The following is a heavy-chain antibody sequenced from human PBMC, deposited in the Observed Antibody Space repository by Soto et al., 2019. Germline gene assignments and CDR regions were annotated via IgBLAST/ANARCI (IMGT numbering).Heavy chain of an antibody. CDR2: IFRDDTT. Sequence: EVQLVESGGGLIQPGGSLRLSCAASGFSVSINYMSWVRQAPGKGLEWVSVIFRDDTTYYADSVKGRFTISRDNSKNTLYLQMDSLRADDTAVYYCARAELSGRWTAEFDYWGQGTWVTVSS. CDR1: GFSVSINY. CDR3: ARAELSGRWTAEFDY. J-gene: IGHJ4*02. D-gene: IGHD6-25*01. V-gene: IGHV3-53*01.